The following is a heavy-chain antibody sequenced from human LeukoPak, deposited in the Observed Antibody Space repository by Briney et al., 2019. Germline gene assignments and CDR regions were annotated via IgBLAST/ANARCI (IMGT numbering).Heavy chain of an antibody. CDR3: ARMSAEIGYCSSTSCSHFDY. V-gene: IGHV1-18*01. J-gene: IGHJ4*02. Sequence: ASGKVSCKTSGYTFSSYGISWVRQAPGQGLEWMAWISAYNGNTNYVQKFQGRVSMTTDTPRSTAYMELRSLRSGDTAVYFCARMSAEIGYCSSTSCSHFDYWGQGTLVTVSS. CDR2: ISAYNGNT. CDR1: GYTFSSYG. D-gene: IGHD2-2*01.